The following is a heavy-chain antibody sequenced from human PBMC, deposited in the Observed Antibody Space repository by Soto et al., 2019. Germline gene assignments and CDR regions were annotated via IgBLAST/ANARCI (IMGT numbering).Heavy chain of an antibody. CDR1: GGSITAYD. CDR3: ARSYYLTSGKPYYFDY. V-gene: IGHV4-59*01. D-gene: IGHD3-10*01. Sequence: PSATLSLTCTVAGGSITAYDGSWIRQPPGKGLEWIGYIQYSGNTNYNPSLKSRVTISVDTSKNQFSLGLSSVTAADTALYYCARSYYLTSGKPYYFDYWGQGTLVTVSS. J-gene: IGHJ4*02. CDR2: IQYSGNT.